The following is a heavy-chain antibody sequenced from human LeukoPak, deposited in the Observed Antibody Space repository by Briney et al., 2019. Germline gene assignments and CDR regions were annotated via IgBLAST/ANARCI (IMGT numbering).Heavy chain of an antibody. V-gene: IGHV1-18*01. CDR1: GYTFTSYG. Sequence: ASVKVSCKASGYTFTSYGISWVRQAPGQGLEWMGWISAYNGNTNYAQKLQGRVTMTTDTSTSTAYMELRSLRPDDTAVYYCERVGHLLRFLDYWGQGTLVTVSS. CDR3: ERVGHLLRFLDY. CDR2: ISAYNGNT. J-gene: IGHJ4*02. D-gene: IGHD3-3*01.